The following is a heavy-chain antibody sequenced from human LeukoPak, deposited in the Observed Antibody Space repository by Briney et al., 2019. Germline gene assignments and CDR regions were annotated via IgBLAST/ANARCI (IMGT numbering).Heavy chain of an antibody. V-gene: IGHV3-9*01. CDR1: GFSFSNYN. D-gene: IGHD6-13*01. J-gene: IGHJ6*02. CDR2: INWNSGNI. Sequence: PGGSLRLSCAASGFSFSNYNMNWVRQAPGKGLEWVSGINWNSGNIDYADSVKGRFTISRDNAKNSLYLQMNSLRPEDTALYYCAKAQQQLIVSLYGMGVWGQGTTVTVSS. CDR3: AKAQQQLIVSLYGMGV.